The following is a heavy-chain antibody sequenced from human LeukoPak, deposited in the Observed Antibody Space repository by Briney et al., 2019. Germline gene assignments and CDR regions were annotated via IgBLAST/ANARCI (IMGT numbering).Heavy chain of an antibody. CDR1: GYSFTSYW. D-gene: IGHD5-24*01. CDR2: IYPGDSDT. V-gene: IGHV5-51*01. CDR3: AREIGPIQLHLWGSAFDY. Sequence: GESLKISCKGSGYSFTSYWIGWVRQMPGKGLEWMGIIYPGDSDTRYSPSFQGQVTISADKSISTAYLQWSSLKASDTAMYYCAREIGPIQLHLWGSAFDYWGQGTLVTVSS. J-gene: IGHJ4*02.